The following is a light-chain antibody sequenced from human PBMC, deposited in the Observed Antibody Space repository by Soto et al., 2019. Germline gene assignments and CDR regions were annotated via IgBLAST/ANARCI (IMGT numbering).Light chain of an antibody. CDR2: DTS. V-gene: IGKV3-11*01. J-gene: IGKJ3*01. Sequence: EVLLTQSPATLSLSPGERATLSCRASQSVSKFLGWYQQKPGQAPRLLIYDTSIRAPGIPARFSGSGTGTDFTLTISSLEPEDFAVYYCQQRGEWSPLFTFGPGTIVDI. CDR3: QQRGEWSPLFT. CDR1: QSVSKF.